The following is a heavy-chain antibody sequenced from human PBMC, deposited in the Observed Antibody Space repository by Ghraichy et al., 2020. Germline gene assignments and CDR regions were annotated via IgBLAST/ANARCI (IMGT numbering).Heavy chain of an antibody. J-gene: IGHJ3*02. Sequence: GGSLRLSCAASGFTFSSYWMSWVRQAPGKGLEWVANIKQDGSEKYYVDSVKGRFTISRDNAKNSLYLQMNSLRAEDTAVYYCARDFDCSGGSCYSGDGAFDIWGQGTMVTVSS. CDR3: ARDFDCSGGSCYSGDGAFDI. CDR2: IKQDGSEK. CDR1: GFTFSSYW. V-gene: IGHV3-7*01. D-gene: IGHD2-15*01.